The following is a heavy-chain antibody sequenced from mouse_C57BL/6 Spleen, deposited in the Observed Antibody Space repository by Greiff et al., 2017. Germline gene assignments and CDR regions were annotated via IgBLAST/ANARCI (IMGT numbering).Heavy chain of an antibody. Sequence: VTLKVSGPGILQSSQTLSLTCSFSGFSLSTSGMGVSWIRQPSGKGLEWLAHIYWDDDKRYNPSLKSRLTISKDTPRNQVFLKITSVDPADTATYYCAREITTVVATYYYAMDYWGQGTSVTVSS. CDR1: GFSLSTSGMG. CDR3: AREITTVVATYYYAMDY. D-gene: IGHD1-1*01. V-gene: IGHV8-12*01. J-gene: IGHJ4*01. CDR2: IYWDDDK.